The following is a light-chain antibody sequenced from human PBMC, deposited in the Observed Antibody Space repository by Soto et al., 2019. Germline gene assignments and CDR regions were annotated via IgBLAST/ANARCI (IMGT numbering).Light chain of an antibody. V-gene: IGKV3-11*01. CDR1: QSVSNNY. Sequence: EIVLTQSPGTLSLSPGERATLPCRASQSVSNNYLAWYQQKPGQAPRLLIYGASNRATGIPDRFSGSGSGTDFTLTISSLDPEDFAVYYCQQRTSWPTFGGGTKVDIK. J-gene: IGKJ4*01. CDR2: GAS. CDR3: QQRTSWPT.